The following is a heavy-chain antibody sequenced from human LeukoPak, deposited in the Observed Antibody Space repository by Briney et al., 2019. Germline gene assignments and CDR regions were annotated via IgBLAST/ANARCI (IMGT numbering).Heavy chain of an antibody. J-gene: IGHJ3*02. Sequence: WASVKVSCTASGYTFTSYGISWVRQAPGQGLEWMGWISAHNGNTNYAQKLQGRVTMTTDTSTSTAYMELRSLRSDDTAVYYCARADKYSSGWTPDAFDIWGQGTMVTVSS. V-gene: IGHV1-18*01. CDR3: ARADKYSSGWTPDAFDI. CDR1: GYTFTSYG. D-gene: IGHD6-19*01. CDR2: ISAHNGNT.